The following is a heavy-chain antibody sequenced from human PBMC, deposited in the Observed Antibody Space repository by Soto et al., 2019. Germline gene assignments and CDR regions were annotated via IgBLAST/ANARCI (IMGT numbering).Heavy chain of an antibody. V-gene: IGHV4-39*01. CDR3: ARRIIGWELQHAYFDY. CDR2: IYYSGST. D-gene: IGHD1-26*01. J-gene: IGHJ4*02. Sequence: QLQLQESGPGLVKPSETLSLTCTVSGGSISSSSYYWGWIRQPPGKGLEWIGTIYYSGSTYYNPSLKRRVTISVDTSKNQFSLRLSSVTAADTAVYYCARRIIGWELQHAYFDYWGQGTLVTVSS. CDR1: GGSISSSSYY.